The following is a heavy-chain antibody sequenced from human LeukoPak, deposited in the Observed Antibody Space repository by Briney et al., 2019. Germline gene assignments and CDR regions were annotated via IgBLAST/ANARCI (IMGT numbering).Heavy chain of an antibody. V-gene: IGHV3-23*01. Sequence: QPGGSLRLSCAASGFTFSSHTMNWVRQAPGKGLEWVSTISGNGGVATYYADSVKGRFTISRDDSKNTLYVQMNSLRADDTAVYYCATYYFASGGLFRHIDYWGQGTLVTVSS. CDR1: GFTFSSHT. D-gene: IGHD3-10*01. J-gene: IGHJ4*02. CDR2: ISGNGGVAT. CDR3: ATYYFASGGLFRHIDY.